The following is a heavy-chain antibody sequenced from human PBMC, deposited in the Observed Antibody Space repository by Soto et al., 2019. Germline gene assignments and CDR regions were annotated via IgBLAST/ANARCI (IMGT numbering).Heavy chain of an antibody. D-gene: IGHD3-16*02. Sequence: EVQLVQSGAEVKKPGESLKISCQGSGYSFTTYWIGWVRQMPGKGLEWVGVIFPGDSDTRNSPSFQGQVTISADKSINTAYLQWSSLKASDTAIYYCARRRLSLGGVFAPQYSFDYWGQGTLVTASS. CDR3: ARRRLSLGGVFAPQYSFDY. J-gene: IGHJ4*02. V-gene: IGHV5-51*01. CDR2: IFPGDSDT. CDR1: GYSFTTYW.